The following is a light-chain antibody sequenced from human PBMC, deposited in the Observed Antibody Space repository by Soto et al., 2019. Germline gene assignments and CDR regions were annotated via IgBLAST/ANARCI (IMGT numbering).Light chain of an antibody. CDR3: QQSNKSPYT. CDR2: GAS. Sequence: EIVMTQSPATLSVSPGGRATLSCRASQSVSDNLAWYKQKPGQAPRLLIYGASTSATGIPARFSGSGSGTEFTLTISSLQSEDFAVYYCQQSNKSPYTFGQGTKLDIK. V-gene: IGKV3-15*01. J-gene: IGKJ2*01. CDR1: QSVSDN.